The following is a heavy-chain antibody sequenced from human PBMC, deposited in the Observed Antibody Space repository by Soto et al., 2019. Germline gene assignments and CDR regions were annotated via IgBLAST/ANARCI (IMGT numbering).Heavy chain of an antibody. CDR2: IYYSGST. J-gene: IGHJ4*02. Sequence: SETLSLTCTVSGGSISGYYWSWIRQPPGKGLEWIGYIYYSGSTNYNPSLKSRVTISRDMSTSTAYMELSSLRPEDTAVYYCAADVGGYIYGLARHWGPGTLVTVSS. D-gene: IGHD4-17*01. CDR1: GGSISGYY. V-gene: IGHV4-59*12. CDR3: AADVGGYIYGLARH.